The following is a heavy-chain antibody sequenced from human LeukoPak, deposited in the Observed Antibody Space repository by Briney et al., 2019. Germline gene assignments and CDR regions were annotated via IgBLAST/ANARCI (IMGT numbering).Heavy chain of an antibody. Sequence: GGSLRLSCAASGFTLSSYWMNWARQAPGKGLEWVASINHNGNVNYYVDSVKGRFTISRDNAKNSLYQQMSNLRAEDTAVYFCARGGGLDVWGQGATVTVSS. V-gene: IGHV3-7*03. D-gene: IGHD3-16*01. CDR3: ARGGGLDV. J-gene: IGHJ6*02. CDR1: GFTLSSYW. CDR2: INHNGNVN.